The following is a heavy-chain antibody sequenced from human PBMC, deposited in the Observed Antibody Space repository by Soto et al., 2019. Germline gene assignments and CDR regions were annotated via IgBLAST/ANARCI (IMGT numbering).Heavy chain of an antibody. CDR3: ARGSGSRWSDYCEF. Sequence: XGSLRLSCAASVFSVSSNFMSCVRHSPGKWLEWVSLIYSSGSTVYADFVKGRFTISRDNSKNTVYLQVNNLRAEDTAVYYCARGSGSRWSDYCEFWGQRVRVTV. CDR2: IYSSGST. D-gene: IGHD6-13*01. J-gene: IGHJ4*02. CDR1: VFSVSSNF. V-gene: IGHV3-53*01.